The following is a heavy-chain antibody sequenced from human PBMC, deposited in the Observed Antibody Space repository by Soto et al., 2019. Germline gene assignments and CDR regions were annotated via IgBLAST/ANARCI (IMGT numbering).Heavy chain of an antibody. Sequence: QVQLVESGGDVVQPGRSLRLACAASGFTFSGFAMHWVRLAPGKGLEWVAVISYAGSSTNNPDSVRGRFSISGDNSKNPLYLQMHSLGPDDTAVYHCAREPWGYSGSSKHFDFWGHGTLVTVSS. J-gene: IGHJ4*01. CDR1: GFTFSGFA. D-gene: IGHD6-6*01. V-gene: IGHV3-30*04. CDR3: AREPWGYSGSSKHFDF. CDR2: ISYAGSST.